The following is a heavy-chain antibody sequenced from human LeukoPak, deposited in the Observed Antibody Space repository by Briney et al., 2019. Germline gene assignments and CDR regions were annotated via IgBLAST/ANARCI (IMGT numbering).Heavy chain of an antibody. CDR1: GGSISSYY. J-gene: IGHJ4*02. Sequence: SETLSLTCTVSGGSISSYYWSWIRQPPGKGLEWIGYIYYSGSTNYSPSLKSRVTISVDTSKNQFSLKLSSVTAADTAVYYCARRFFWSGPSDYFDYWGQGILVTVSS. CDR2: IYYSGST. V-gene: IGHV4-59*08. D-gene: IGHD3-3*01. CDR3: ARRFFWSGPSDYFDY.